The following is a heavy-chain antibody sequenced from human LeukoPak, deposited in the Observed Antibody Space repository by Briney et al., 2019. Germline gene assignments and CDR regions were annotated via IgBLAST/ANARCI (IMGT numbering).Heavy chain of an antibody. D-gene: IGHD2-8*01. CDR1: GGTFSSYA. V-gene: IGHV1-69*04. Sequence: ASVKVSCKASGGTFSSYAISWVRQAPGQGIEWMGRIIPILGIANYAQKFQGRVTITADKSTSTAYMELSSLRSEDTAVYYCARVRMADPDAFDIWGQGTMVTVSS. CDR2: IIPILGIA. J-gene: IGHJ3*02. CDR3: ARVRMADPDAFDI.